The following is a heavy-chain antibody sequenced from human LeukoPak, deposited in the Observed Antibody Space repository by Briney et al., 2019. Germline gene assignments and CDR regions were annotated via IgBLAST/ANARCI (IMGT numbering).Heavy chain of an antibody. CDR2: ISGSGGST. CDR3: AKCEFGEAPLLAAYDY. J-gene: IGHJ4*02. V-gene: IGHV3-23*01. Sequence: GGTLRLSCAASGFTFSSYGMSWVRQAPGKGLEWVSAISGSGGSTYYADSVKGRFTISRDNSKNTLYLQMNSLRAEDTAVYYCAKCEFGEAPLLAAYDYWGQGTLVTVSS. CDR1: GFTFSSYG. D-gene: IGHD3-10*01.